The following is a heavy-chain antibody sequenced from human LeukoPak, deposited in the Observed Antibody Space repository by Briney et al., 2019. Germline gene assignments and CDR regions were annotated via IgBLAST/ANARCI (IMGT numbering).Heavy chain of an antibody. CDR3: AREQGSSWYYYYMDV. CDR1: GYTFTSYD. J-gene: IGHJ6*03. CDR2: MNPNSGNT. V-gene: IGHV1-8*01. Sequence: ASVKVSFKASGYTFTSYDINWVRQATGQGLEWMGWMNPNSGNTGYAQKFQGRVTMTRDTSISTAYMELSRLRSDDTAVYYCAREQGSSWYYYYMDVWGKGTTVTISS. D-gene: IGHD6-13*01.